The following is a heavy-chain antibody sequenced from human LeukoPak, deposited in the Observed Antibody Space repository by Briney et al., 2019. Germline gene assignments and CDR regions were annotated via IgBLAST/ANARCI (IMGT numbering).Heavy chain of an antibody. CDR3: AGFGGVL. V-gene: IGHV3-48*03. Sequence: QSGGSLRLSCAASGFTFSSYGMNWVRQAPGKGLEWVSYISTSGNTIYYADSVKGRFTISRDNAKNSLYLQMNSLRAEDTAVYYCAGFGGVLWGQGTLVTVSS. CDR1: GFTFSSYG. J-gene: IGHJ4*02. D-gene: IGHD3-16*01. CDR2: ISTSGNTI.